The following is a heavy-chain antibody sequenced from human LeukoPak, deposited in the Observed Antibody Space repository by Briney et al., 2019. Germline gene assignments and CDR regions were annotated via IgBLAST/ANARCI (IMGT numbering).Heavy chain of an antibody. V-gene: IGHV4-59*12. CDR3: ARLSALREHYFDY. CDR1: GGSFSGYY. CDR2: IYYSGST. J-gene: IGHJ4*02. Sequence: SETLSLTCAVYGGSFSGYYWSWIRQPPGKGLEWIGYIYYSGSTYYNPSLKSRVTMSVDTSKNQFSLKLSSVTAADTAVYYCARLSALREHYFDYWGQGTLVTVSS. D-gene: IGHD1-26*01.